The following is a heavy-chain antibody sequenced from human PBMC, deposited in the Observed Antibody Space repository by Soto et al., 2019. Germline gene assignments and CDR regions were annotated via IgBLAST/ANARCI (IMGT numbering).Heavy chain of an antibody. CDR3: ARRITMVRGPYYYYAMDV. CDR1: GFTFSSHT. J-gene: IGHJ6*02. CDR2: ITSTSSTK. V-gene: IGHV3-48*02. Sequence: PGGSLRLSCAASGFTFSSHTMNWVRQAPGKGLEWISYITSTSSTKNYADSVKGRFTISRDNANNSLYLQMNSLRDEDTAVYYCARRITMVRGPYYYYAMDVWGHGTTVTVS. D-gene: IGHD3-10*01.